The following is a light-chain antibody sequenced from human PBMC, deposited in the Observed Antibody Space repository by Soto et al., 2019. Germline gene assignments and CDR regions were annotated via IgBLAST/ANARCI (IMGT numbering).Light chain of an antibody. CDR3: SSYTSSSTVV. Sequence: QSALTQPASVSGSPGQSITISCSGTTIDVGTYNYVSWYQQHPGKAPKLMIYEVSNRPSGVSNRFSGSKSGNTASLTISGLQAEDEAHYYCSSYTSSSTVVFGGGTKLTVL. CDR2: EVS. V-gene: IGLV2-14*01. J-gene: IGLJ3*02. CDR1: TIDVGTYNY.